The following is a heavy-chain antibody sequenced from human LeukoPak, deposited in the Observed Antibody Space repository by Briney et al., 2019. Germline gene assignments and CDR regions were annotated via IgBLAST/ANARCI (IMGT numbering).Heavy chain of an antibody. CDR2: ISSSSNTI. D-gene: IGHD3-9*01. CDR3: VREAYDIRDY. V-gene: IGHV3-48*02. J-gene: IGHJ4*02. CDR1: VFTFSSFS. Sequence: GGSLRLSCAASVFTFSSFSMNWVRQAPGKGLEWVSYISSSSNTIYYAGSVRGRFTISRDNAKDSLYLQMNSLRDEDTAVYYCVREAYDIRDYWGQGTLVTVSS.